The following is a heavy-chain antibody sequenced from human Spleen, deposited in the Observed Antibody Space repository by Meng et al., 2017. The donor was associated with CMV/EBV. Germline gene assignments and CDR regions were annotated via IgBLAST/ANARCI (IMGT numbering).Heavy chain of an antibody. Sequence: SVKVSCKASGGTFSSYAISWVRQAPGQGLEWMGGIIPIFGTANYAQKFQGRVTITTDESTTTAYMELSNLRSEDTAVYYCATASLREDIALVPAAIPPPPGRWGQGTLVTVSS. J-gene: IGHJ4*02. CDR2: IIPIFGTA. V-gene: IGHV1-69*05. CDR1: GGTFSSYA. CDR3: ATASLREDIALVPAAIPPPPGR. D-gene: IGHD2-2*02.